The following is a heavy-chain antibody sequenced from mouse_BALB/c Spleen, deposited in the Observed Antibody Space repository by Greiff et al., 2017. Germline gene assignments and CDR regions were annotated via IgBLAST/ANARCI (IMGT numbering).Heavy chain of an antibody. D-gene: IGHD2-14*01. J-gene: IGHJ3*01. CDR3: GHEGSLGYDAGPCAY. CDR1: GYTFTSYW. V-gene: IGHV1-7*01. Sequence: QVQLKESGAELAKPGASVKMSCKASGYTFTSYWMHWVKQRPGQGLEWIGYINPSTGYTEYNQKFKDKATLTADKSSSTAYMQLSSLTSEDSAVYYCGHEGSLGYDAGPCAYWGQGTLVTVSA. CDR2: INPSTGYT.